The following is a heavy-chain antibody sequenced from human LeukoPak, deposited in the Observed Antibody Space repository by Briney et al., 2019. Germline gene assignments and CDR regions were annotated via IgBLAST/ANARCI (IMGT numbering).Heavy chain of an antibody. D-gene: IGHD6-19*01. CDR1: GGTFSSYA. CDR2: MNPNSGNT. J-gene: IGHJ4*02. V-gene: IGHV1-8*02. Sequence: ASVKVSCKASGGTFSSYAISWVRQAPGQGLEWMGWMNPNSGNTGYAQKFQGRVTMTRNTSISTAYMELSSLRSEDTAVYYCARFPGSGWYGNIDYWGQGTLVTVSS. CDR3: ARFPGSGWYGNIDY.